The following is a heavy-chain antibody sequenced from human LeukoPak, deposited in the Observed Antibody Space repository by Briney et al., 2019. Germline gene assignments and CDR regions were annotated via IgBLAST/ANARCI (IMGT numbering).Heavy chain of an antibody. J-gene: IGHJ4*02. V-gene: IGHV3-23*01. D-gene: IGHD3-10*01. CDR3: AKGTMEFIVGNYGHYFDY. CDR2: ISGSGGST. CDR1: GFTFSSYA. Sequence: GGSLRLSCAASGFTFSSYAMSWVRQAPGKGLEWVSAISGSGGSTYYADSVKGRFTISRDNSKNTLYLQMNSLRAEDTAVYYCAKGTMEFIVGNYGHYFDYWGQGTLVTVSS.